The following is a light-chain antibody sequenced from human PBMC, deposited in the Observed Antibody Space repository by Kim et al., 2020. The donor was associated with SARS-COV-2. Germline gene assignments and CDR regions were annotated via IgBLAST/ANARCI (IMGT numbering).Light chain of an antibody. CDR3: QQYDIWPPIT. J-gene: IGKJ5*01. V-gene: IGKV3-15*01. CDR1: QSVSSN. Sequence: EVVMTQSPATLSASPGERATLSCGASQSVSSNLAWYQQKPGQAPRLLISGASTRATGIPARFSGSGSGTEFTLTINSLESEDFAIYYCQQYDIWPPITFGQGTRLEIK. CDR2: GAS.